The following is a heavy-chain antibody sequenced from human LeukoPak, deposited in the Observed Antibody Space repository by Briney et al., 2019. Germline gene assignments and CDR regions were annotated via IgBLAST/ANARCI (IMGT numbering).Heavy chain of an antibody. D-gene: IGHD1-14*01. J-gene: IGHJ3*02. Sequence: SETLSLTCTVSVGSIRSSYWNWIPQPAGKGLEWIGIIYTSGRTNYNPSLKSRVTVSVDTAKNQFSLNLTSVTAADTAVYYCATKTGGGAFDIWGQGTMLTVSS. CDR3: ATKTGGGAFDI. V-gene: IGHV4-4*07. CDR2: IYTSGRT. CDR1: VGSIRSSY.